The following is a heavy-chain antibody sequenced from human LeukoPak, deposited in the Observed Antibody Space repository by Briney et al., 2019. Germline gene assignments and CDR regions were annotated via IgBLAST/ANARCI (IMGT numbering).Heavy chain of an antibody. J-gene: IGHJ4*02. CDR2: INPSVGST. Sequence: ASVKVSCKASGYTFTSYYMHWVRQAPGQGLEWMGIINPSVGSTTYARKFQGRGTMTRDTSTRTVYMELSSLRSEDTAVYYRARGAYDSTGXXYXDYWGQXXLVXXSS. D-gene: IGHD3-22*01. V-gene: IGHV1-46*01. CDR3: ARGAYDSTGXXYXDY. CDR1: GYTFTSYY.